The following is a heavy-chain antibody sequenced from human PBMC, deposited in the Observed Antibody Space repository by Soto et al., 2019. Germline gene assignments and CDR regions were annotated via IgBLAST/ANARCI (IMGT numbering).Heavy chain of an antibody. CDR3: ARVTTGIAVAGTDWFDP. V-gene: IGHV1-18*01. D-gene: IGHD6-19*01. CDR2: ISAYNGNT. CDR1: GYTFTSYG. J-gene: IGHJ5*02. Sequence: QVQLVQSGAEVKKPGASVKVSCKASGYTFTSYGISWVRQAPGQVLEWMGWISAYNGNTNYAQKLQGRVTMTTDTSTSTAYMELRSLRSDDTAVYYCARVTTGIAVAGTDWFDPWGQGTLVTVSS.